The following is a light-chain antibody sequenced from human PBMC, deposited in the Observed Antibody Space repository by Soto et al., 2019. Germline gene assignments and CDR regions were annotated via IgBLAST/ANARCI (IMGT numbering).Light chain of an antibody. V-gene: IGKV1-9*01. Sequence: IQLTQSPSSLSASVGDRVTITCRASQGISSYLAWYQQKPGKAPKLLIYAASTLQSGVPSRFSGSGSGTDFTLTISSLQPEDFANYYCQQLNSYPRTFGQVPKVQIK. J-gene: IGKJ1*01. CDR1: QGISSY. CDR2: AAS. CDR3: QQLNSYPRT.